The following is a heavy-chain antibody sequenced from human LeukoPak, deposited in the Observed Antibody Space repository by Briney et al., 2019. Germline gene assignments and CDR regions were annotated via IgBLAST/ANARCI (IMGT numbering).Heavy chain of an antibody. D-gene: IGHD6-6*01. Sequence: SETLSLTYAVYGGSFSGYYWSWIRQPPGKGLEWIGEINHSGSTNYNPSLKSRVTISVDTSKNQFSLKLSSVTAADTAVYYCARGIAARFGPYYYYYMDVWGKGTTVTVSS. CDR3: ARGIAARFGPYYYYYMDV. V-gene: IGHV4-34*01. J-gene: IGHJ6*03. CDR1: GGSFSGYY. CDR2: INHSGST.